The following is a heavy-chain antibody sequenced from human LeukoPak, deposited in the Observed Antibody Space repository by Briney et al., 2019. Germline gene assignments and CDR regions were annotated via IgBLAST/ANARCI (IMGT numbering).Heavy chain of an antibody. D-gene: IGHD3-22*01. V-gene: IGHV4-59*08. CDR2: ISYSGST. CDR1: GGSISPYY. J-gene: IGHJ4*02. Sequence: SETLSLTCTVSGGSISPYYWSWIRQPPGKGLEWIAYISYSGSTDCNPSLKSRVTISVDTSKNQFSLKLSSVTAADTAVYYCARSDYYDSSGYYLWGQGTLVTVSS. CDR3: ARSDYYDSSGYYL.